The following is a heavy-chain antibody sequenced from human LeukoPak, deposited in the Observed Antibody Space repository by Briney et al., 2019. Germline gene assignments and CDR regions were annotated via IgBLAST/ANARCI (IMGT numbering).Heavy chain of an antibody. CDR3: ANTHSSSSVGWFDP. CDR1: GFTFSSYG. Sequence: QPGRSLRLSCAASGFTFSSYGMHWVRQAPGKGLEWVAVISYDGSNKYYAESVKGRFTISRDNSKNTLNLQMNSLRAEDTAVYYCANTHSSSSVGWFDPWGQGTLVTVSS. J-gene: IGHJ5*02. V-gene: IGHV3-30*18. CDR2: ISYDGSNK. D-gene: IGHD6-6*01.